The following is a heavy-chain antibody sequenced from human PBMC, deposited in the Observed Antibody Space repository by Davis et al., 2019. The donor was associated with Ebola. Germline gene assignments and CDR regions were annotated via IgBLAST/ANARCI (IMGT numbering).Heavy chain of an antibody. CDR1: GFTFSSYA. CDR2: ISGRGGST. Sequence: GESLKISCAASGFTFSSYAMGWVRQAPGKGLEWVSAISGRGGSTYYADSVKGRFTISRDNSKNTLYLQMNSLRAEDTAVYYCAKDGDSSGWSADYWGQGTLVTVSS. J-gene: IGHJ4*02. CDR3: AKDGDSSGWSADY. D-gene: IGHD6-19*01. V-gene: IGHV3-23*01.